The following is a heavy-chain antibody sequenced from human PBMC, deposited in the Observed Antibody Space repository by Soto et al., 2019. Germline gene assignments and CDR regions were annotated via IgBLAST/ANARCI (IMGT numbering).Heavy chain of an antibody. Sequence: SVKVSCKASGGTFSSYAISWVRQAPGQGLEWMGGIIPIFGTANYAQRFQGRVTITADESTSTAYMELSSLRSEDTAVYYCARGLTAMVDYYGMDVWGQGTTVTVSS. V-gene: IGHV1-69*13. CDR1: GGTFSSYA. CDR2: IIPIFGTA. D-gene: IGHD5-18*01. CDR3: ARGLTAMVDYYGMDV. J-gene: IGHJ6*02.